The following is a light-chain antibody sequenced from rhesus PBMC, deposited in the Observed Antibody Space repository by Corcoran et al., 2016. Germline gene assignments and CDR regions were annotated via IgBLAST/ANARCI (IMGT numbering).Light chain of an antibody. CDR3: LQYRGSPCT. Sequence: DIQMTQSPSSLSASVGDRVTITWHASQGISSRLAWYQQKPGKAPNLMNYKASRLQNGVPSRVSGRGSETDYTLTISSLQSDDFATDYCLQYRGSPCTFGRGTKLEIK. CDR2: KAS. V-gene: IGKV1-22*01. J-gene: IGKJ3*01. CDR1: QGISSR.